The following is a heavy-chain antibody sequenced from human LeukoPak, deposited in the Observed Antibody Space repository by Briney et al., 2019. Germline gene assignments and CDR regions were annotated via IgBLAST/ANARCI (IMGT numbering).Heavy chain of an antibody. D-gene: IGHD2-15*01. CDR2: ISYDGSNK. J-gene: IGHJ4*02. Sequence: GGSLRLSCAASGFTFSSYAMHWVRQAPGKGLEWVAVISYDGSNKYYADSVKGRFTISGDNSKNTLYLQMNSLRAEDTAVYYCARRKPVGYCSGGSCSALDYWGQGTLVTVSS. CDR3: ARRKPVGYCSGGSCSALDY. CDR1: GFTFSSYA. V-gene: IGHV3-30*04.